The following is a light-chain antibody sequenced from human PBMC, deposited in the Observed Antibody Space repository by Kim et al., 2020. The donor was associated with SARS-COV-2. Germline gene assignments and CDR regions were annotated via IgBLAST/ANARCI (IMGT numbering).Light chain of an antibody. V-gene: IGKV3-20*01. CDR3: QQYGSLPIT. CDR2: GAS. Sequence: EIVLTQSPGTLSLSPGERATLSCRASQSVSRSYLAWYQQKSGQAPRLLIYGASSRATGIPDRFSGSGSGTDFSLTIRRLEPEDFAVYYCQQYGSLPITFGQGTRLEIK. J-gene: IGKJ5*01. CDR1: QSVSRSY.